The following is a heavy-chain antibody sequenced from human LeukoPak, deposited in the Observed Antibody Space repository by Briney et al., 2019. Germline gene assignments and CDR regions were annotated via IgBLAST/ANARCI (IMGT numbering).Heavy chain of an antibody. V-gene: IGHV3-23*01. Sequence: GGSLRLSCAAFSGFAMSWVRQAPGKGLEWVSAISGSGGSTYYADSVKGRFTISRDNSKNTLYLQMNSLRAEDTAVYYCAKGFPTSSVAGTTAIDYWGQGTLVTVSS. CDR3: AKGFPTSSVAGTTAIDY. CDR2: ISGSGGST. D-gene: IGHD6-19*01. CDR1: SGFA. J-gene: IGHJ4*02.